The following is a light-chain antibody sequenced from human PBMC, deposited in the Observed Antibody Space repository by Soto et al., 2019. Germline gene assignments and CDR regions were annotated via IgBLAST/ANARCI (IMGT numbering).Light chain of an antibody. CDR2: VAS. CDR1: QGISNY. CDR3: HTYNRAPWT. J-gene: IGKJ1*01. Sequence: DIQMTQSPSSLSASVGDRVTITCRASQGISNYLAWYQQQPGKVPKLLIYVASTLQSGVPSRFSGSGSRPHFNLTISSLQPQDVSTLYCHTYNRAPWTIGQGSKVEIK. V-gene: IGKV1-27*01.